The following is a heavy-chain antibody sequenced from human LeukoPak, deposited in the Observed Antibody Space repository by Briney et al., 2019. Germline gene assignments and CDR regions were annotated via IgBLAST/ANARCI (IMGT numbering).Heavy chain of an antibody. J-gene: IGHJ4*02. D-gene: IGHD3-9*01. CDR2: ISSSSSYI. Sequence: GGSLRLSCAASGFTFSSYSMNWVRQAPGKGLEWVSSISSSSSYIYYADSVKGRFTISRDNAKNSLYLQMNSLRAEDTAVYYCARALGMTGYEYYFDYWGQGTLVTVSS. CDR3: ARALGMTGYEYYFDY. V-gene: IGHV3-21*01. CDR1: GFTFSSYS.